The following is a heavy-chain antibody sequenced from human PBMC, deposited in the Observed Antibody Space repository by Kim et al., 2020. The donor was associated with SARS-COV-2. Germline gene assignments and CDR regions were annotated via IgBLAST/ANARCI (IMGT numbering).Heavy chain of an antibody. V-gene: IGHV4-59*01. CDR3: ASDMSSSWYYF. CDR2: IYYTGST. J-gene: IGHJ4*02. CDR1: GGSINRNY. Sequence: SETLSLTCTVSGGSINRNYWSWFRQPPGKGLEWIGYIYYTGSTNYNPSLQSRVTISVDRSNNQFSLKLKSLTAADTAVYYCASDMSSSWYYFWGRGALVTVSS. D-gene: IGHD6-13*01.